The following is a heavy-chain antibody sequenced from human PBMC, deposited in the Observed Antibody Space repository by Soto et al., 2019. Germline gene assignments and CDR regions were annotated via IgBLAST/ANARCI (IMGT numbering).Heavy chain of an antibody. J-gene: IGHJ6*02. D-gene: IGHD5-12*01. V-gene: IGHV3-49*03. CDR1: GFTFGDYA. CDR3: TRDGYNYYYYYGMDV. Sequence: GGSLRLSCTASGFTFGDYAMSWFRQAPGKGLEWVGFIRSKAYGGTTEYAASVKGRFTISRDDSKSIAYLQMNSLKTEDTAVYYCTRDGYNYYYYYGMDVWGQGTTVTVSS. CDR2: IRSKAYGGTT.